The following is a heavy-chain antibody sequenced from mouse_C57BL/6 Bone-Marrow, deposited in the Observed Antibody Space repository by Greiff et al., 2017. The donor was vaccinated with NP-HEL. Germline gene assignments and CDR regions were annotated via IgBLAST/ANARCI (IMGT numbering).Heavy chain of an antibody. Sequence: QVQLQQPGAELVKPGASVKLSCKASGYTFTSYWMQWVKQRPGQGLEWIGEIDPSDSYTNYNQKFKGKATLTVDTSSSTAYMQLISLTSEDSAVYYCARSGLLRFYFDYWGQGTTLTVSS. V-gene: IGHV1-50*01. CDR1: GYTFTSYW. D-gene: IGHD1-1*01. CDR3: ARSGLLRFYFDY. CDR2: IDPSDSYT. J-gene: IGHJ2*01.